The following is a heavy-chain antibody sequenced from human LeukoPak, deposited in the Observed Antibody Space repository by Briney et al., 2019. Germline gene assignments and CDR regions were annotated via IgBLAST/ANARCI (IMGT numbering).Heavy chain of an antibody. D-gene: IGHD5-12*01. J-gene: IGHJ4*02. V-gene: IGHV4-39*01. Sequence: PSETLSLTCTVSGGSISSSSYYWGWIRQPPGKGLEWIGSIYYSGSTYYNPSLKSRVTISVDTSKNQFSLKLSSVTAADTAVYYCAYMRGYDLDYWGQGTLVTVSS. CDR3: AYMRGYDLDY. CDR2: IYYSGST. CDR1: GGSISSSSYY.